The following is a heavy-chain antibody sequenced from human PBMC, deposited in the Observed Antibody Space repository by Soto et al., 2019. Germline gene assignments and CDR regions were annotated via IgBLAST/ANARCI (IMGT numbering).Heavy chain of an antibody. CDR1: GGSFSGYY. CDR3: ARPRTGCFDP. CDR2: INHSGST. V-gene: IGHV4-34*01. D-gene: IGHD4-17*01. Sequence: SETLSLTCAVYGGSFSGYYWSWIRQPPGKGLEWIGEINHSGSTNYNPSLKSRVTISVDTSKNQFSLKLSSVTAADTAVYYCARPRTGCFDPWGQGTLVTVSS. J-gene: IGHJ5*02.